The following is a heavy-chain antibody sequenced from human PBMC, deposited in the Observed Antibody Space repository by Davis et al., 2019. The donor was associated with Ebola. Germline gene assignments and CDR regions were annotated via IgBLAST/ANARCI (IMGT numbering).Heavy chain of an antibody. CDR3: ARLGTMVRGEEGLDY. J-gene: IGHJ4*02. CDR1: GGSISSHY. Sequence: SQTLSPTCTVPGGSISSHYWSWIRQLPGKGLEWIGYIYYSGSTNNHPSPKGGFTISIDTPKNQFSLKLNAVTAEDTAVYYCARLGTMVRGEEGLDYWGQGTLVTVSS. D-gene: IGHD3-10*01. CDR2: IYYSGST. V-gene: IGHV4-59*11.